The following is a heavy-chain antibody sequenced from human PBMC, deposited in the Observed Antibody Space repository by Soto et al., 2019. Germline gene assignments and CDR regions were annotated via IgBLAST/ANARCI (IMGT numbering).Heavy chain of an antibody. D-gene: IGHD4-17*01. V-gene: IGHV4-30-2*01. Sequence: QLQLQESGSGLVKPSQTLSLTCAVSGGSISSGGYSWRWIRQPPGKGLEWIGYIYHSGSPYYNPPLKTRVTISVDRSKNQFSLKLSSVTAADTAVYYCARTRAGRDYDLHYFDYWGQGTMVTVSS. CDR3: ARTRAGRDYDLHYFDY. CDR1: GGSISSGGYS. CDR2: IYHSGSP. J-gene: IGHJ4*02.